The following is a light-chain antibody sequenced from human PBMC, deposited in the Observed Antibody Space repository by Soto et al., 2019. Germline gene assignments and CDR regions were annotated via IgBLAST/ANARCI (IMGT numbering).Light chain of an antibody. Sequence: EIVMTQSPDTVSVSPGETATLSCRAGQSVNDDVAWYQQQPGQAPRLLIYGASNRATGIPARFSGSGSGTDFTLTISDLQSEDFAVYYCQQYNSYSRTFGQGTKVEIK. CDR1: QSVNDD. J-gene: IGKJ1*01. V-gene: IGKV3D-15*01. CDR3: QQYNSYSRT. CDR2: GAS.